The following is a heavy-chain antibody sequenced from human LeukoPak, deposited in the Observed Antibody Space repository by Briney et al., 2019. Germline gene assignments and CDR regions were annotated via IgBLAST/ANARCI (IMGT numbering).Heavy chain of an antibody. J-gene: IGHJ4*02. V-gene: IGHV4-34*01. CDR2: INHSGST. CDR1: GGSFSGYY. Sequence: SETLSLTCAVYGGSFSGYYWSWIRQPPGKGLEWSGEINHSGSTNYNPSLKSRVTISVDTSKNQFSLTLSSVTAADTAVYYCARGRYYYDSSGYYYWGQGTLVTLSS. D-gene: IGHD3-22*01. CDR3: ARGRYYYDSSGYYY.